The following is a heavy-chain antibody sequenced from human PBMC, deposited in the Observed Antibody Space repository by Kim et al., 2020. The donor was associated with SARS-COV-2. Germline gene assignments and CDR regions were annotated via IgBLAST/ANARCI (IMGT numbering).Heavy chain of an antibody. CDR1: GFTFGTYG. CDR2: ISYAGTNK. J-gene: IGHJ4*02. D-gene: IGHD3-22*01. CDR3: AKDKITAHYYDCSGDGDYSGY. V-gene: IGHV3-30*18. Sequence: GGSLRLSCAASGFTFGTYGMHWVRQAPGKGLEWVAVISYAGTNKHYVDSVKGRFTISRDDSKNTLYLQMNGLRAEDTAVYYCAKDKITAHYYDCSGDGDYSGYWGQGTLVTVSS.